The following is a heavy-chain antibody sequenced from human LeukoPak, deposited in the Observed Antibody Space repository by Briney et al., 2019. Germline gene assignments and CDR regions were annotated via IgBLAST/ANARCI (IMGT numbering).Heavy chain of an antibody. J-gene: IGHJ6*03. Sequence: GGSLRLSCAASGFTVSSNYMSWVRQAPGKGLEWVSVIYSGGSTYYADSVEGRFTISRDNAKNSLYLQMNSLRAEDTAVYYCARDLYNWNYPTYMDVWGKGTTVTVSS. V-gene: IGHV3-66*01. CDR2: IYSGGST. D-gene: IGHD1-7*01. CDR1: GFTVSSNY. CDR3: ARDLYNWNYPTYMDV.